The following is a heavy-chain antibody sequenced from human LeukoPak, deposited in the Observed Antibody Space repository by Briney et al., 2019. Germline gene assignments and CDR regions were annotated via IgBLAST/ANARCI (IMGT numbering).Heavy chain of an antibody. CDR1: GYPISSGYY. D-gene: IGHD1-1*01. CDR3: ARNVTAGYFDY. Sequence: SETLSLTCAVSGYPISSGYYWGWIRQPPGKGLEWIATIYHNWGIYFNPSLKSRVTISLDTSKNQFSLKLTSVTAADTAMYYCARNVTAGYFDYWGQGILVTVSS. CDR2: IYHNWGI. J-gene: IGHJ4*02. V-gene: IGHV4-38-2*01.